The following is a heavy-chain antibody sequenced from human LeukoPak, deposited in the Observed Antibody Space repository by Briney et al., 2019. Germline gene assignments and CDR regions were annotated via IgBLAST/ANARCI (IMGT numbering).Heavy chain of an antibody. Sequence: ASVKVSCKASGYTFTSYYMHWVRQAPGQGLEWMGIINPSGGSTSYAQKFQGRVTMTRDTSTSTVYMELSSLRSEDTAVYYCARVDPDSSSTLEVFDYWGQGTLVTVFS. CDR3: ARVDPDSSSTLEVFDY. V-gene: IGHV1-46*01. CDR2: INPSGGST. CDR1: GYTFTSYY. D-gene: IGHD6-6*01. J-gene: IGHJ4*02.